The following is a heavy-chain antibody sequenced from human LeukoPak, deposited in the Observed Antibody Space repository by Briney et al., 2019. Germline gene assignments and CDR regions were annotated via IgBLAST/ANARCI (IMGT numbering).Heavy chain of an antibody. D-gene: IGHD3-22*01. CDR3: ARVSPYYYDSSGYLFDP. CDR1: GGSISSGGYS. J-gene: IGHJ5*02. V-gene: IGHV4-30-2*01. Sequence: SETLSLTCAVSGGSISSGGYSWSWIRQPPGKGLEWIGYIYHSGSTYYNPSLKSRVTISVDRSKNQFSLKLSSVTAADTAVYYCARVSPYYYDSSGYLFDPWGQGTLVTVSS. CDR2: IYHSGST.